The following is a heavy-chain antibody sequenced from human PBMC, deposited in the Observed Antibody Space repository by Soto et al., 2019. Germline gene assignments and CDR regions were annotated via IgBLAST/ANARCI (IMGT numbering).Heavy chain of an antibody. CDR1: GGSITNNNYY. D-gene: IGHD2-15*01. CDR3: AMNRGRYCTGGSCLNWFDP. Sequence: QLQLQESGPGLVKPSETLSLTCTVSGGSITNNNYYWGWIRQPPGKGLEWIGSVDYSGSTYYNPSLKSRVTISVDTSKNHFSLKLSSVTAADTAVYNCAMNRGRYCTGGSCLNWFDPWGQGTLVTVSS. CDR2: VDYSGST. V-gene: IGHV4-39*01. J-gene: IGHJ5*02.